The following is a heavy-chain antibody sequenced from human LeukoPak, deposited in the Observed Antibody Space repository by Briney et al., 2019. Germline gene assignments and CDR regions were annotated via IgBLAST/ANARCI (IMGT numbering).Heavy chain of an antibody. V-gene: IGHV3-21*01. J-gene: IGHJ4*02. CDR2: ISSTSIYI. CDR1: GFTFSDYS. CDR3: AREKGVSSSSSIDY. D-gene: IGHD6-6*01. Sequence: PGGSLRLSCSASGFTFSDYSMTWVRQAPGKGLEWVSSISSTSIYIYSADSVKGRFTISRDNAKNSLYLQMSSLRAEDTAVYYCAREKGVSSSSSIDYWGQGTLVIVSS.